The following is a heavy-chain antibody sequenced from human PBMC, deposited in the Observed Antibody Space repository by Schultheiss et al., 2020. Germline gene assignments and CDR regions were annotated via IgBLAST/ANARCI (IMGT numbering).Heavy chain of an antibody. D-gene: IGHD2-15*01. CDR1: GFTFSDYY. V-gene: IGHV3-11*06. CDR3: ARDSLMGCSGGTCFDY. Sequence: GGSLRLSCAASGFTFSDYYMSWIRQAPGKGLEWVSYISSSSSYIYYADSVKGRFTISRDNSKNTLYLQMNSLRAEDTAVYYCARDSLMGCSGGTCFDYWGQGILVTVSS. CDR2: ISSSSSYI. J-gene: IGHJ4*02.